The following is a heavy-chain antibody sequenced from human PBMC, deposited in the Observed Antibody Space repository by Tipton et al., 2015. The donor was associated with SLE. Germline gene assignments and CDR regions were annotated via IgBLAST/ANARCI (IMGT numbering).Heavy chain of an antibody. D-gene: IGHD2-8*02. CDR2: VYYSGTA. CDR3: ARDTSGGYNWFDP. J-gene: IGHJ5*02. V-gene: IGHV4-59*01. Sequence: TLSLTCNVSGSSTSRFYWSYIRQPPGKALEWIASVYYSGTANYNPSLKSRVTISVDTSKNQFSLNLSSVTTADTAVYYCARDTSGGYNWFDPWGQGILVTVSS. CDR1: GSSTSRFY.